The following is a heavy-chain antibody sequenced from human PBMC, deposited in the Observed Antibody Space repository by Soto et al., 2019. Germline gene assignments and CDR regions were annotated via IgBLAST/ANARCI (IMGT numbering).Heavy chain of an antibody. CDR3: ARDQEPTHSSYGMDV. Sequence: GGSLRLSCAASGFTFSSYSMNCVRQAPGKGLEWVSSISSSSCYICYADSVKGRFTISRDNAKKSLYLQMNSLRAEDTAVYYCARDQEPTHSSYGMDVWGQGTTVTVSS. CDR2: ISSSSCYI. CDR1: GFTFSSYS. V-gene: IGHV3-21*01. J-gene: IGHJ6*02. D-gene: IGHD1-1*01.